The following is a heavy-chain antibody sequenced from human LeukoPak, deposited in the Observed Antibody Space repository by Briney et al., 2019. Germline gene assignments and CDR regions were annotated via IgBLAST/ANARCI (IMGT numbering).Heavy chain of an antibody. CDR1: GYTLTELS. V-gene: IGHV1-24*01. Sequence: ASVKVSCKVSGYTLTELSMHWVRQAPGKGLEWMGGFDPEDGETIYAQKFQGRVTMTRNTSISTAYMELSSLRSEDTAVYYCARGLRITMVRGFDYWGQGTLVTVSS. J-gene: IGHJ4*02. CDR2: FDPEDGET. CDR3: ARGLRITMVRGFDY. D-gene: IGHD3-10*01.